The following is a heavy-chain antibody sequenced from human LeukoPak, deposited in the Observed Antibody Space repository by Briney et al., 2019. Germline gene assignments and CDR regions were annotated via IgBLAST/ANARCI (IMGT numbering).Heavy chain of an antibody. J-gene: IGHJ4*02. CDR1: GFSLSTNGMC. CDR3: ARRYCSGGSCYSEYDYFDY. D-gene: IGHD2-15*01. Sequence: ESGPTLVNPTQTLTLTCTFSGFSLSTNGMCVSWIRQPPGKALEWLARIVWDDDKYYSASLKTRLTISRDTSKNQVVLTMTNMDPVDTARYYCARRYCSGGSCYSEYDYFDYWGQGTLVTVSS. CDR2: IVWDDDK. V-gene: IGHV2-70*11.